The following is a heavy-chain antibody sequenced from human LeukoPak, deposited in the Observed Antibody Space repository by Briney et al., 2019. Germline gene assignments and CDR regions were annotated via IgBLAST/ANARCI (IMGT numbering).Heavy chain of an antibody. CDR2: IYYSGST. V-gene: IGHV4-59*12. CDR3: ARGVYVTMVRGVKWWFDP. D-gene: IGHD3-10*01. Sequence: SETLSLTCTVSGGSISSYYWSWIRQPPGKGLEWIGYIYYSGSTNYNPSLKSRVTISVDTSKNQFSLKLSSVTAADTAVYYCARGVYVTMVRGVKWWFDPWGQGTLVTVSS. CDR1: GGSISSYY. J-gene: IGHJ5*02.